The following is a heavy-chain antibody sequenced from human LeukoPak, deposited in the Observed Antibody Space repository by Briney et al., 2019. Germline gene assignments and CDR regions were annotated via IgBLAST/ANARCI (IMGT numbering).Heavy chain of an antibody. D-gene: IGHD3-3*01. CDR2: IIPIFGTA. J-gene: IGHJ5*02. V-gene: IGHV1-69*13. CDR1: GYTFTSYG. CDR3: ARGATIFGVVGNWFDP. Sequence: SVKVSCKASGYTFTSYGISWVRQAPGQGLEWMGGIIPIFGTANYAQKFQGRVTITADESTSTAYMELSSLRSEDTAVCYCARGATIFGVVGNWFDPWGQGTLVTVSS.